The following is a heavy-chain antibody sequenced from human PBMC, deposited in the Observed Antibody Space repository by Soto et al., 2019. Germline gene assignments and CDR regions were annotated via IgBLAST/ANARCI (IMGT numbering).Heavy chain of an antibody. J-gene: IGHJ4*02. D-gene: IGHD4-17*01. V-gene: IGHV3-9*01. CDR2: ICWNSGRI. CDR3: AKGTEGVTVTTRGIDY. Sequence: EVKLVESGGGLVQPGRSLRLSCAASGFTFDNYVMHWVRQAPGKGLEWVSSICWNSGRIGYADFVRGRFTISRDNAKNSLYMQMHSLRAEDTAFYHCAKGTEGVTVTTRGIDYWGQGALVAVSS. CDR1: GFTFDNYV.